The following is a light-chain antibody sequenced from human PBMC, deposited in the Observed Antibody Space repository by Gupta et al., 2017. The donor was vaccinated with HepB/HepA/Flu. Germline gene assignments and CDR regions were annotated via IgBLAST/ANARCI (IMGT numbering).Light chain of an antibody. CDR1: SSNIGSNT. CDR2: RDN. CDR3: AAWDDSLNGPV. V-gene: IGLV1-44*01. Sequence: QSVLTQQPSASGTPGQRVTISCSGSSSNIGSNTVNWYQQLPGTAPKLLIYRDNRRPSGVPDRFSGSKSGTSASLAISGLQSEDEADYYCAAWDDSLNGPVFGGGTKLTVL. J-gene: IGLJ3*02.